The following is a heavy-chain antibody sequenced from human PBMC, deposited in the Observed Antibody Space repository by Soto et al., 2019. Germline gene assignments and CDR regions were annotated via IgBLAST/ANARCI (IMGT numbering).Heavy chain of an antibody. CDR3: AKLYSSTYYYYYGMDV. CDR1: GSTFSSYA. J-gene: IGHJ6*02. V-gene: IGHV3-23*01. CDR2: ISGSGGST. Sequence: GGSLRLSCAASGSTFSSYAMSWVRQAPGKGLEWVSAISGSGGSTYYADSVKGRFTISRDNSKNTLYLQMNSLRAEDTAVYYCAKLYSSTYYYYYGMDVWGQGTTVTVSS. D-gene: IGHD6-13*01.